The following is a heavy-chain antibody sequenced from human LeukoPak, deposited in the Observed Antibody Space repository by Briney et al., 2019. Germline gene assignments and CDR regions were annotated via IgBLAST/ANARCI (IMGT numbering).Heavy chain of an antibody. CDR1: GGSISSYY. CDR2: LYASRST. CDR3: ARRLSSYRYCSNGVCTPVAAFDI. Sequence: SETLSLTRTVSGGSISSYYWSCIRQPPGKALECIGYLYASRSTNYNPSLKIRVTIAVDTAKNQFSLKLSSVTAADTAVYYCARRLSSYRYCSNGVCTPVAAFDIWGQGTMVTVSS. V-gene: IGHV4-4*09. D-gene: IGHD2-8*01. J-gene: IGHJ3*02.